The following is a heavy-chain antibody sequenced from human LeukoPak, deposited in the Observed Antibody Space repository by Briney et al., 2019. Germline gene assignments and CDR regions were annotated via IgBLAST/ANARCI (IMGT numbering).Heavy chain of an antibody. CDR3: ARETPRSRGMDV. V-gene: IGHV4-59*12. CDR2: IYYSGSN. J-gene: IGHJ6*02. CDR1: GRSISSYY. Sequence: KPSETQSLTCTVSGRSISSYYWSWTRHPPGKGLEWIGYIYYSGSNNYNPPLKSRVTISVATSKNQFSLKLNSETTADTAVDYCARETPRSRGMDVWGQGTTVTVSS.